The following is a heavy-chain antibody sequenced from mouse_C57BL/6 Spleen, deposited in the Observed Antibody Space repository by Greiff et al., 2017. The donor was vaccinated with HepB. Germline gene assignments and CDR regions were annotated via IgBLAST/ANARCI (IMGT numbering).Heavy chain of an antibody. Sequence: QVQLQQSGPELVKPGASVKISCKASGYAFSSSWMNWVKQRPGKGLEWIGRIYPGDGDTNYNGKFKGKATLTADKSSSTAYMQLSSLTSEDSAVYFCASGDYDYDREFAYWGQGTLVTVSA. CDR3: ASGDYDYDREFAY. CDR2: IYPGDGDT. CDR1: GYAFSSSW. V-gene: IGHV1-82*01. D-gene: IGHD2-4*01. J-gene: IGHJ3*01.